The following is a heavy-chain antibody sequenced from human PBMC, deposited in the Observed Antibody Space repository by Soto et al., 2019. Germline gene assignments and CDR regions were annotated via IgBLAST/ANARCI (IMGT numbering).Heavy chain of an antibody. CDR3: ARGTFSYGPNLHYFDF. CDR1: GGSISSGGHS. V-gene: IGHV4-30-2*01. J-gene: IGHJ4*02. CDR2: TFHTGGT. Sequence: SETLSLTCTVSGGSISSGGHSWSWIRQPPGKGLEWIGFTFHTGGTYYTPSLQSRLSVSLDLSRNQFSLKLYSVTAADTAIYYCARGTFSYGPNLHYFDFWGQGSLVTVSS. D-gene: IGHD5-18*01.